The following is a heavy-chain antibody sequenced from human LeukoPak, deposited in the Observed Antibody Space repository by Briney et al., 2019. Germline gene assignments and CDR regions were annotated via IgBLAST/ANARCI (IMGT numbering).Heavy chain of an antibody. Sequence: ASVKVSCKASGYTFTGYYVHWVRQAPGQGREWMGWINPNSGGTNYAQKFQGWVTMTRETSISTAYMEVSRLRSDDTAVYYCARRTTAAVIDCWGQGTLVTVSS. CDR2: INPNSGGT. CDR3: ARRTTAAVIDC. D-gene: IGHD1-14*01. CDR1: GYTFTGYY. J-gene: IGHJ4*02. V-gene: IGHV1-2*04.